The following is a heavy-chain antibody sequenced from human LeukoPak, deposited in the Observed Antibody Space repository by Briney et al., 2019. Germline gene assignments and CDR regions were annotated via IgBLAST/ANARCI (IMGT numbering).Heavy chain of an antibody. CDR1: GFTFNYAW. J-gene: IGHJ6*02. CDR2: TVSEIDGGTT. CDR3: TTDEDWNYARKDV. V-gene: IGHV3-15*04. Sequence: GGSLRLSCAASGFTFNYAWMSWVRQVPGKGLEWVGQTVSEIDGGTTDYATPVKGRFTISRDDSKSTLYLQMNSPKIEDTAVYYCTTDEDWNYARKDVWGQGATVIVSS. D-gene: IGHD1-7*01.